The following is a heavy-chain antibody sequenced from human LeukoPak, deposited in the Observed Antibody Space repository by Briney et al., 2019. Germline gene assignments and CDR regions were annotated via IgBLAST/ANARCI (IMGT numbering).Heavy chain of an antibody. V-gene: IGHV3-30*02. Sequence: PGGSLRLSCAASGFTFSSYGMHWVRQAPGKGLEWVAFIRYDGSNKYYADSVKGRFTISRDNSKNTLYLQMNSLRAEDTAVYYCASGGSCWSQRCLDYWGQGTLVTVSS. CDR1: GFTFSSYG. J-gene: IGHJ4*02. CDR3: ASGGSCWSQRCLDY. CDR2: IRYDGSNK. D-gene: IGHD2-15*01.